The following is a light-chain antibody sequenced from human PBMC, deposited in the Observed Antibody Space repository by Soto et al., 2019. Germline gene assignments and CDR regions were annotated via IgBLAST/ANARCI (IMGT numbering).Light chain of an antibody. V-gene: IGKV1-33*01. CDR3: QQYDNLPPLYT. J-gene: IGKJ2*01. CDR2: DAS. CDR1: QDISNY. Sequence: DIQMTQSPSSLSASVGDRVTITCQASQDISNYLNWYQQKPWKAPKLLIYDASNLETGVPSRFSGSGSGTDFTVTIISLQPEDIATYYCQQYDNLPPLYTYGQGTKLEIK.